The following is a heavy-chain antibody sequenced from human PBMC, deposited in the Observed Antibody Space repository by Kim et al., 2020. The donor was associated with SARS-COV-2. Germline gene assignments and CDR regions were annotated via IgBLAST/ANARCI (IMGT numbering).Heavy chain of an antibody. Sequence: PSDSYTNYSPSFQGHVTISADKSISTAYLQWSSLKASDTAMYYCARAERYWGQGTLVTVSS. D-gene: IGHD6-25*01. CDR3: ARAERY. J-gene: IGHJ4*02. CDR2: PSDSYT. V-gene: IGHV5-10-1*01.